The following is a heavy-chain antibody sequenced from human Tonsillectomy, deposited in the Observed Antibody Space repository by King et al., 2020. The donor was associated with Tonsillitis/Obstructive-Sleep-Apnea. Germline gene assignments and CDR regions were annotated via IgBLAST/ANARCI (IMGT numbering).Heavy chain of an antibody. V-gene: IGHV3-7*01. CDR2: IKQDGSEK. CDR1: GFTFSSYW. Sequence: VQLVESGGGLVQPGESLRLSCTASGFTFSSYWMSWVRQAPGKGPEWVANIKQDGSEKYYVDSVKGRFTISRDNAKNSLYLQMNSLRAEDTAVYYCAREFGVVNLYDYWGQGTLVTVSS. CDR3: AREFGVVNLYDY. D-gene: IGHD3-3*01. J-gene: IGHJ4*02.